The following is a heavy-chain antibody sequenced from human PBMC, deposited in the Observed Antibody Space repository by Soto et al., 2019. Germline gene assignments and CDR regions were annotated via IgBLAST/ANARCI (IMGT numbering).Heavy chain of an antibody. J-gene: IGHJ5*02. CDR1: GGSISSGGYA. CDR3: ARDQLEGNWFDP. D-gene: IGHD1-1*01. Sequence: SETLSLTCTVSGGSISSGGYAWNWIRQAPGKGLEWIGYIYHSGYTLYNPSLKGRVTISVDKSKNHFSRTLTSVTAADTAVYYCARDQLEGNWFDPWGQGTLVTVST. CDR2: IYHSGYT. V-gene: IGHV4-30-2*01.